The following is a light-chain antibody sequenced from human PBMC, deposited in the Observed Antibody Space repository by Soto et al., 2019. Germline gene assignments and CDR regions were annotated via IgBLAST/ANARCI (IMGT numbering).Light chain of an antibody. CDR2: EVS. Sequence: QSVLTQPPSASGSPGQSVTISCTGTSSDVGGYNYVSWYQQHPGRAPKLMIYEVSKRPSGVPDRFSGSKSGNTASLTVSGLQTEDEADYYCNSYAGSNNQVFGTGTKVTVL. V-gene: IGLV2-8*01. J-gene: IGLJ1*01. CDR1: SSDVGGYNY. CDR3: NSYAGSNNQV.